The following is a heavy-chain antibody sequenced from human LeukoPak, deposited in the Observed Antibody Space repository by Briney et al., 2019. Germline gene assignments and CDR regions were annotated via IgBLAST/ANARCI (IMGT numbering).Heavy chain of an antibody. CDR2: ISSSGSTI. J-gene: IGHJ4*02. D-gene: IGHD4-17*01. V-gene: IGHV3-11*01. CDR1: GFTFSDYY. Sequence: GGSLRLFCAASGFTFSDYYMSWIRQAPGKGLEWVSYISSSGSTIYYADSVKGRFTISRDNAKNSLYLQVNSLRAEDTAVYYCARAPWSVTIPHYFDYWGQGTLVTVSS. CDR3: ARAPWSVTIPHYFDY.